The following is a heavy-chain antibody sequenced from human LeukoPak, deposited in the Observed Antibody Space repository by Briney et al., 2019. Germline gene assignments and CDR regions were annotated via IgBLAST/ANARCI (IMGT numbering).Heavy chain of an antibody. D-gene: IGHD2-15*01. CDR1: GGTFSSYA. CDR2: IIPIFGTA. J-gene: IGHJ4*02. CDR3: ARDRVYCSGGSCYKFDH. V-gene: IGHV1-69*13. Sequence: ASAKVSCKASGGTFSSYAISWVRQAPGQGLEWMGGIIPIFGTANYAQKFQGRVTITADESTSTAYMELSSLRSEDTAVYYCARDRVYCSGGSCYKFDHWGQGTLVTVSS.